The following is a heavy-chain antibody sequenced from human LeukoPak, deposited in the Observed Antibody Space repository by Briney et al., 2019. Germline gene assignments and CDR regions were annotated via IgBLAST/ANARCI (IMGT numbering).Heavy chain of an antibody. D-gene: IGHD5-12*01. CDR3: ARYRYSGYDDAFDV. V-gene: IGHV4-39*07. Sequence: SETLSLTCTVSGDSISNVNYHWGWIRQPPGKGLEWIGSIYYSGNTFYKPSLKSRLSISGDTSKNQFSLQLSSVTAADTAVYYCARYRYSGYDDAFDVWGQGTMVTVSS. J-gene: IGHJ3*01. CDR2: IYYSGNT. CDR1: GDSISNVNYH.